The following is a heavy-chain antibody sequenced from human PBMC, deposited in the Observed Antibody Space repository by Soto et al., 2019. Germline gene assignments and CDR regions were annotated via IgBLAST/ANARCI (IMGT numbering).Heavy chain of an antibody. V-gene: IGHV3-23*01. J-gene: IGHJ4*02. D-gene: IGHD3-10*01. CDR1: GFTFSSYA. Sequence: GGSLRLSCAASGFTFSSYAMSWVRQAPGKGLEWVSAISGSGGSTYYADSVKGRFTISRDNSKNTLYLQMNSLRAEDTAVYYCAKDYYYGSGGYYPLKYFDYWGQGTLVTVSS. CDR3: AKDYYYGSGGYYPLKYFDY. CDR2: ISGSGGST.